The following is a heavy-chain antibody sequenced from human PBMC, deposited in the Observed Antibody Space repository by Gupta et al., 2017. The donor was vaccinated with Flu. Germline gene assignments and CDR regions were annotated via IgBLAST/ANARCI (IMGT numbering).Heavy chain of an antibody. Sequence: APGKGLEWVSSISASGGSTDYSDSVKGRFTISRDHSKNTLYLHMNSLRAEDTAVYYCAKLGIVGSTTTYYFDYWGQGTLVTVSS. CDR3: AKLGIVGSTTTYYFDY. V-gene: IGHV3-23*01. D-gene: IGHD1-26*01. J-gene: IGHJ4*02. CDR2: ISASGGST.